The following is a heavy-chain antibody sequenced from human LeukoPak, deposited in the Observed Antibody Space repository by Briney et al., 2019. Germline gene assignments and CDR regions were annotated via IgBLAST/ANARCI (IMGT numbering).Heavy chain of an antibody. CDR1: GFTVSSNY. Sequence: GGSLRLSCAASGFTVSSNYMSAVRQAPRKGLQWVSVMSSGGSTYSADSVKGRFTISRGNSKNTLYLQMNSLRAEDTAVYYCASGSGSYRTPYYYMDVWGTGTTVTVSS. V-gene: IGHV3-53*01. CDR3: ASGSGSYRTPYYYMDV. CDR2: MSSGGST. D-gene: IGHD3-10*01. J-gene: IGHJ6*03.